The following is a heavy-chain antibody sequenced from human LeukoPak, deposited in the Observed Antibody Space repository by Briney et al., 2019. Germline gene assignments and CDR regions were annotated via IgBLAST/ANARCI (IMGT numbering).Heavy chain of an antibody. CDR2: ISSSGGST. D-gene: IGHD2-15*01. J-gene: IGHJ4*02. CDR3: ARSSSGGRSIYDY. V-gene: IGHV3-23*01. CDR1: GFTFSRYS. Sequence: GGSLRLSCAASGFTFSRYSMNWVRQAPGKGLEWVSTISSSGGSTYYAGSVKGRFTISRDNSKNTLYLQMNSLRAEDTAVHYCARSSSGGRSIYDYWGQGTLVTASS.